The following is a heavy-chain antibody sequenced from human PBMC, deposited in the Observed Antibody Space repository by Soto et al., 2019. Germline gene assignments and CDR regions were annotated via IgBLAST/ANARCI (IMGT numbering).Heavy chain of an antibody. CDR2: VYYTGST. V-gene: IGHV4-59*01. J-gene: IGHJ4*02. CDR1: GGSISGSY. D-gene: IGHD6-19*01. CDR3: ARGVAVPGAHIDY. Sequence: PSETLSLTCSVSGGSISGSYWSWIRKSPGKGLEWLGYVYYTGSTNYSPSLRSRVSISVDTSKNEFSLRLSSVTAADTAVYFCARGVAVPGAHIDYWGQGTQVTVSS.